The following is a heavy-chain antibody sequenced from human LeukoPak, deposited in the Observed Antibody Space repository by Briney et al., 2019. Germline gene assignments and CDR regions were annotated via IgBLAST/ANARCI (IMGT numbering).Heavy chain of an antibody. J-gene: IGHJ6*03. D-gene: IGHD6-13*01. Sequence: ASVKVSCKASGYTFTSYYMHWVRQAPGQGLEWMGIINPSGGSTSYAQKCQGRVTMTRDMSTSTVYMELSSLRSEDTAVYYCARGDSSSWYDYYYYYYMDVWGKGTTVTVSS. CDR2: INPSGGST. CDR3: ARGDSSSWYDYYYYYYMDV. CDR1: GYTFTSYY. V-gene: IGHV1-46*01.